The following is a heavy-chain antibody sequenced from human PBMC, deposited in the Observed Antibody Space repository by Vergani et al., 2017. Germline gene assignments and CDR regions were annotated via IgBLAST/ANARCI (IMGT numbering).Heavy chain of an antibody. CDR1: GFTFSSYG. J-gene: IGHJ4*02. Sequence: QVQLVESGGGVVQPGGSLRLSCAASGFTFSSYGMHWVRQAPGKGLEWVAFIRYDGSNKYYADSVKGRFTISRDNSKNTLYLQMNSLRAEDTAVYYCAKDRAIYYGSGTLGDYWGQGTLVTVSS. CDR2: IRYDGSNK. V-gene: IGHV3-30*02. CDR3: AKDRAIYYGSGTLGDY. D-gene: IGHD3-10*01.